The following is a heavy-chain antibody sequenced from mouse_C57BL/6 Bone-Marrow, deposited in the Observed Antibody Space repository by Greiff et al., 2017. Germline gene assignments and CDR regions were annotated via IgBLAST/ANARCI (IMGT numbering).Heavy chain of an antibody. V-gene: IGHV5-4*01. D-gene: IGHD1-3*01. CDR1: GFTFSSYA. CDR3: ASDRDNYYALDY. CDR2: ISDGGSYT. Sequence: EVQLVESGGGLVKPGGSLKLSCAASGFTFSSYAMSWVRQTPDKRLEWVATISDGGSYTYYPDNVKGRFTISRDNAKNNLYLQMSNLKSEDTAMYYCASDRDNYYALDYWGQGTSVTVSS. J-gene: IGHJ4*01.